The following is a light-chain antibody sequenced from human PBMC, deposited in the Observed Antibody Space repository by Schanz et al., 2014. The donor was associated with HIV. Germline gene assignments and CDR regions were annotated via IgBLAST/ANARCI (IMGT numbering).Light chain of an antibody. J-gene: IGKJ5*01. CDR2: GAT. V-gene: IGKV3-11*01. CDR3: QQRSNWPIT. Sequence: EIVLTQSPVILSLSPGERATLSCRASQSVGNYLAWYQQKPGQAPRLLMYGATSRATGVPDRFSGSGSGTDFTLTISSLEPEDFAVYYCQQRSNWPITFGQGTRLEIK. CDR1: QSVGNY.